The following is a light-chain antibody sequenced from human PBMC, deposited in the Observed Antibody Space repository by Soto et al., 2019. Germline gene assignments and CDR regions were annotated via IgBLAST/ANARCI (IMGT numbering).Light chain of an antibody. J-gene: IGKJ1*01. CDR1: HSVSSNY. Sequence: EIVLTQSPGTLSLSPGERATLSCRSSHSVSSNYLAWYQQKPGQAPRLLIHDVSSRATGIPDRFSGSGSGTDFTLTISILEPVDFAVYYCQQYGISPTFGQGTKVEIK. CDR3: QQYGISPT. V-gene: IGKV3-20*01. CDR2: DVS.